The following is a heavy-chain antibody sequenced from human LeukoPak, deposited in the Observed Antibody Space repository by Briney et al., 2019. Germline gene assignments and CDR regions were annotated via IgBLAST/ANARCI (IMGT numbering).Heavy chain of an antibody. D-gene: IGHD2-15*01. CDR1: GYTFTSYG. Sequence: GASVKVSCKASGYTFTSYGISWVRQAPGQGLEWMGWISAYNGNTNYAQKLQGRATMTTDTSTSTAYMELRSLGSDDTAVYYCAREGDNCSGGSCYFWFDPWGQGTLVTVSS. CDR3: AREGDNCSGGSCYFWFDP. CDR2: ISAYNGNT. V-gene: IGHV1-18*01. J-gene: IGHJ5*02.